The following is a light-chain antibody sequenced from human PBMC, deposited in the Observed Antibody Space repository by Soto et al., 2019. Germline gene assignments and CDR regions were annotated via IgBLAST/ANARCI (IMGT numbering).Light chain of an antibody. CDR2: GAS. CDR1: QSVSSSY. Sequence: EIVLTQSPGTLSLSPGERATLFCRASQSVSSSYLAWYQQKPGQAPRLLIYGASSRATGIPDRFSGSGSGTDFTLTISRLEPEDLAVYYCQQYGSSPLTFGGGTKVEIK. J-gene: IGKJ4*01. V-gene: IGKV3-20*01. CDR3: QQYGSSPLT.